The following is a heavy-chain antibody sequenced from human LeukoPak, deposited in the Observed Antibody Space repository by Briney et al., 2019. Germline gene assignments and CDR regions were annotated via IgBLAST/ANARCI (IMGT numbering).Heavy chain of an antibody. CDR1: GFTFSGYE. J-gene: IGHJ4*02. D-gene: IGHD3-10*01. V-gene: IGHV3-48*03. CDR2: ISRSGTTT. Sequence: GGSLRLSCAAAGFTFSGYEMNWVRQPPGKGLEWVAYISRSGTTTLYADSVRGRFTISRDNAKNSLYLQMNSLRAEDTAVYYCARLWFGPKTLDYWGQGTLVTVSS. CDR3: ARLWFGPKTLDY.